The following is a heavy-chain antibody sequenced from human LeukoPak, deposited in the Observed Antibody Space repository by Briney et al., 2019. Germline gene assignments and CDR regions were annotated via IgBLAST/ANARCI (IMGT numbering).Heavy chain of an antibody. J-gene: IGHJ4*02. CDR2: ISYDGSNK. V-gene: IGHV3-30*01. D-gene: IGHD6-6*01. CDR3: ARDPGAAGGSSSSYY. CDR1: GFTFSSYW. Sequence: GGSLRLSCAASGFTFSSYWMSWVRQAPGKGLEWVAVISYDGSNKYYADSVKGRFTISRDNSKNTLYLQMNSLRAEDTAVYHCARDPGAAGGSSSSYYWGQGTLVTVSS.